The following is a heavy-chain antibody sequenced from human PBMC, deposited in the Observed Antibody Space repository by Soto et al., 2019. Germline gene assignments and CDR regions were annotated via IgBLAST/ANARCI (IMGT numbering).Heavy chain of an antibody. Sequence: TSETLSLTCTVSGGSISSYYWSWIRQPPGKGLEWIGYIYYSGSTNYNPSLKSRVTISVDTSKNQFSLKLSSVTAADTAVYYCARVGGYCSSTRCQTWFDPWGQGTRVTVS. D-gene: IGHD2-2*01. CDR3: ARVGGYCSSTRCQTWFDP. J-gene: IGHJ5*02. CDR2: IYYSGST. CDR1: GGSISSYY. V-gene: IGHV4-59*01.